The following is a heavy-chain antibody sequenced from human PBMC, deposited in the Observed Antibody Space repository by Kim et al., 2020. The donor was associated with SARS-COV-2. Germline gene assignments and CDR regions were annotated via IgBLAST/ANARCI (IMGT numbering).Heavy chain of an antibody. D-gene: IGHD3-10*01. J-gene: IGHJ4*02. Sequence: SETLSLTCTVSGYSISSGYYWGWIRQPPGKGLEWIGSIYYSGSTYYNPSLKSRVTISVDTSKNQFSLKLSSVTAADTAVYYCATKITMVRETSLDYWGQGTLVTVSS. CDR2: IYYSGST. V-gene: IGHV4-38-2*02. CDR3: ATKITMVRETSLDY. CDR1: GYSISSGYY.